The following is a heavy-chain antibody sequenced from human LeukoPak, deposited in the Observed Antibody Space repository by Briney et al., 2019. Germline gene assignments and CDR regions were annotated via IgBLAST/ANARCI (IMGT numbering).Heavy chain of an antibody. V-gene: IGHV4-39*01. CDR1: GGSISSSSYY. J-gene: IGHJ4*02. D-gene: IGHD3-9*01. CDR3: ARQLYYDILTGSGNLFDY. Sequence: PSETLSLTCTVSGGSISSSSYYWGWIRQPPGKGLEWIGSIYYSGSTYYNPSLKSRVTISVDTSKNQFSLKLSSVTAADTAVYYCARQLYYDILTGSGNLFDYWGQGTLVTVSS. CDR2: IYYSGST.